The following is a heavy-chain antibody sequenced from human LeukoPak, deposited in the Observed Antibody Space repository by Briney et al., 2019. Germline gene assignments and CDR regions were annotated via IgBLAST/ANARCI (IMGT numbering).Heavy chain of an antibody. CDR1: GGTFSSYA. CDR2: IIPIFGTA. J-gene: IGHJ4*02. V-gene: IGHV1-69*13. Sequence: SVKVSCKASGGTFSSYAISWVRQAPGQGLEWMGGIIPIFGTANYAQKFQGRVTITADESTSTAYMELSSLRSEDTAVYYCARGASGYCSGGSCYNFDYWGQGTLVTVSS. CDR3: ARGASGYCSGGSCYNFDY. D-gene: IGHD2-15*01.